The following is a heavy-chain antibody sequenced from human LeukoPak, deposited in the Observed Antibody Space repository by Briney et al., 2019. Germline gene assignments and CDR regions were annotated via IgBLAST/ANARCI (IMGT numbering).Heavy chain of an antibody. Sequence: SQTLSLTCTVSGGSISSGSYYWSWIRQPAGKGLEWIGRIYTSGSTNYNPSLKSRVTISVDTSKNQFSLKLSSVTAADTAVYYCGRGTPLYMTTARYYFDYWGQGTLVTVSS. CDR2: IYTSGST. V-gene: IGHV4-61*02. CDR3: GRGTPLYMTTARYYFDY. J-gene: IGHJ4*02. D-gene: IGHD4-11*01. CDR1: GGSISSGSYY.